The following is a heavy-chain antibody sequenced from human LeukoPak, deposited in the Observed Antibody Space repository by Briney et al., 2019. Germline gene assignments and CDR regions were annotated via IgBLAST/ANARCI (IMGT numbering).Heavy chain of an antibody. CDR3: ASIAVAGTRLIAPGALERGAFDI. Sequence: GGSLRLSCAASGFTFSSYNINWVRQAPGKGLEWVSSISSSGSYIYYADSVKGRFTISRDNAKNSLYLQMNSLRAEDTAVYYCASIAVAGTRLIAPGALERGAFDIWGQGTMVTVSS. CDR1: GFTFSSYN. J-gene: IGHJ3*02. CDR2: ISSSGSYI. V-gene: IGHV3-21*01. D-gene: IGHD6-19*01.